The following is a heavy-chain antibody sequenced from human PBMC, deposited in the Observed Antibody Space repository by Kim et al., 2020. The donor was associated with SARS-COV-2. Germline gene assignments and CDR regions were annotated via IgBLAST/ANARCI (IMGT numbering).Heavy chain of an antibody. V-gene: IGHV1-3*01. CDR1: GYTFTSYA. D-gene: IGHD4-17*01. CDR3: ARGGGSSDYGVAFDI. Sequence: ASVKVSCKASGYTFTSYAMHWVRQAPGQRLEWMGWINAGNGNTKYSQKFQGRVTITRDTSASTAYMELSSLRSEDTAVYYCARGGGSSDYGVAFDIWGQGTMVTVSS. J-gene: IGHJ3*02. CDR2: INAGNGNT.